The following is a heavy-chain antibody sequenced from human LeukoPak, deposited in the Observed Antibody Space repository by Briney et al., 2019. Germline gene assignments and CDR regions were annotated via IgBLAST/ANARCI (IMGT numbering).Heavy chain of an antibody. CDR1: GFTFTTYA. Sequence: GGSLRLSCAASGFTFTTYAMSWVRQAPGKGLEWVSGISGLGDNTYYVDSVKGRFTISRDNAKNTQYLQINSLRVEDTAVYYCARSLRSPRYCIDDTCYFNYWGQGTLVTVSS. CDR2: ISGLGDNT. CDR3: ARSLRSPRYCIDDTCYFNY. J-gene: IGHJ4*02. D-gene: IGHD2-15*01. V-gene: IGHV3-23*01.